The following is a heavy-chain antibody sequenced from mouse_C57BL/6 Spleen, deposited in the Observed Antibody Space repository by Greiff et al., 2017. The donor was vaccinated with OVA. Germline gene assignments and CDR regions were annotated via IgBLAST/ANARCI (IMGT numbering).Heavy chain of an antibody. Sequence: EVQVVESGGGLVKPGGSLKLSCAASGFTFSSYAMSWVRQTPEKRLEWVATISDGGSYTYYPDNVKGRFTISRDNAKNNLYLQMSHLKSEDTAMYYCARDKRSTAQATSFDYWGQGTTLTVSS. D-gene: IGHD3-2*02. V-gene: IGHV5-4*01. CDR1: GFTFSSYA. J-gene: IGHJ2*01. CDR3: ARDKRSTAQATSFDY. CDR2: ISDGGSYT.